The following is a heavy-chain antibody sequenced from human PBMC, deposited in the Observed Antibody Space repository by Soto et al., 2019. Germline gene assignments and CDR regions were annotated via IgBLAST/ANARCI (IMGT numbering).Heavy chain of an antibody. J-gene: IGHJ4*02. Sequence: PGGSLRLSCAASGFTFSSYSMNWVRQAPGKGLEWVSCISGNSSSIYYADSVKGRFTISRDNSKNTLYLQMNSLRAEDTAVYYCAKDKSATASRDFDYWGQGSLVTVSS. CDR2: ISGNSSSI. CDR1: GFTFSSYS. CDR3: AKDKSATASRDFDY. D-gene: IGHD2-15*01. V-gene: IGHV3-48*01.